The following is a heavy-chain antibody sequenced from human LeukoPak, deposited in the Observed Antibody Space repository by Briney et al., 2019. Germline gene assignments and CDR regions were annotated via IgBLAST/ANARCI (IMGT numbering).Heavy chain of an antibody. D-gene: IGHD3-22*01. V-gene: IGHV1-2*02. J-gene: IGHJ3*02. CDR2: INPNSGGT. Sequence: GASVKLSCKASGYTFTGYYMHWVRQAPGQGLEWMGWINPNSGGTNYAQKFQGRVTMTRDTSISTAYMELSRLRSDDTAVYYCARDRSKTYYYGSSGLPFDTFDIWGQGTMVTVSS. CDR1: GYTFTGYY. CDR3: ARDRSKTYYYGSSGLPFDTFDI.